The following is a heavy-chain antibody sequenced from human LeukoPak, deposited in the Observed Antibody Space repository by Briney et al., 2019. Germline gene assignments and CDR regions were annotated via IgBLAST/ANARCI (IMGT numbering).Heavy chain of an antibody. Sequence: PGGSLRLSCAASGFTFSSYNMNWVRQAPGKGLEWVSDISSSGSTIYFADSVKVRFTISRDNAKNSLYLQMNSLRDEDTAVYYCARLEYYYVSGNYYKLFDYWGQGTLVTVCS. CDR1: GFTFSSYN. CDR3: ARLEYYYVSGNYYKLFDY. D-gene: IGHD3-10*01. J-gene: IGHJ4*02. V-gene: IGHV3-48*02. CDR2: ISSSGSTI.